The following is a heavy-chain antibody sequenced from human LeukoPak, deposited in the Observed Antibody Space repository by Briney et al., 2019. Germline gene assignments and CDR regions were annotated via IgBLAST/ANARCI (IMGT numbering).Heavy chain of an antibody. CDR3: ARDVGYCTV. CDR2: ISSSGTTI. V-gene: IGHV3-48*03. J-gene: IGHJ4*02. Sequence: GGSLRLSCEASGFTFSSYAMTWVRQAPGKGLEWVSYISSSGTTIHYADSLKGRFTISRDNAKNSLYLQMNILRVEDTAVYYCARDVGYCTVWGQGTLVTVSS. CDR1: GFTFSSYA. D-gene: IGHD2-8*02.